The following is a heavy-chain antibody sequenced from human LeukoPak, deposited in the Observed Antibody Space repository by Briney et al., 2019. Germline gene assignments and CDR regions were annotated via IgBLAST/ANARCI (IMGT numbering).Heavy chain of an antibody. D-gene: IGHD6-19*01. V-gene: IGHV4-59*08. CDR2: IYYTGTT. J-gene: IGHJ4*02. CDR3: ARLKGYSSGWYPSYYFDY. Sequence: SETLSLTCTVSGGSISSSYWSWIRQPPGKGLEWIGYIYYTGTTNYNPSLKSRVTISVDTSKNQFSLKLSSVTAADTAVYYCARLKGYSSGWYPSYYFDYWGQGTLVTVSS. CDR1: GGSISSSY.